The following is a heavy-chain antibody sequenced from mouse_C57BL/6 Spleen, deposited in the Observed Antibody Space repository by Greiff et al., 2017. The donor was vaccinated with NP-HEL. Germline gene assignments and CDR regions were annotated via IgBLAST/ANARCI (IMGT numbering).Heavy chain of an antibody. J-gene: IGHJ4*01. CDR2: INPNNGGT. CDR3: ARRGYHYAMDY. D-gene: IGHD2-2*01. V-gene: IGHV1-26*01. CDR1: GYTFTDYY. Sequence: EVKLQQSGPELVKPGASVKISCKASGYTFTDYYMNWVKQSHGKSLEWIGDINPNNGGTSYNQKFKGKATLTVDKSSSTAYMELRSLTSEDSAVYYCARRGYHYAMDYWGQGTSVTVSS.